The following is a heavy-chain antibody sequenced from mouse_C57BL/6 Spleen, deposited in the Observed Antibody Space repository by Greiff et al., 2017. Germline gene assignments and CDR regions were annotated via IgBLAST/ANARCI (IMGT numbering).Heavy chain of an antibody. CDR1: GSTFTSYW. CDR3: ARDYYGSSSAY. Sequence: QVQLQQPGADFVKPGASLKLSCKASGSTFTSYWMHWVQQRPGRGLEWIGRIDPNSGGTKYNEKVKRKGTLTVDKPSRTAYMQLSSLTSEDSAVYFCARDYYGSSSAYWGQGTLVTVSA. J-gene: IGHJ3*01. V-gene: IGHV1-72*01. CDR2: IDPNSGGT. D-gene: IGHD1-1*01.